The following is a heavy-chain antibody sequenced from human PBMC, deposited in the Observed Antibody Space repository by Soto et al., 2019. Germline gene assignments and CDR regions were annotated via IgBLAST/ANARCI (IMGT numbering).Heavy chain of an antibody. J-gene: IGHJ1*01. CDR3: AKVGWNTMTTVTKGYFQH. V-gene: IGHV3-23*01. Sequence: EVQLLESGGGLVQPGGSLRLSCAASGFTFSSYAMNWVRQAPGKGLEWVSTISGSGGGTYYADSVKGRFTISSDNSKNTLYLQMTSLRAEDTAVYYCAKVGWNTMTTVTKGYFQHWGQGTLVTVSS. D-gene: IGHD4-17*01. CDR2: ISGSGGGT. CDR1: GFTFSSYA.